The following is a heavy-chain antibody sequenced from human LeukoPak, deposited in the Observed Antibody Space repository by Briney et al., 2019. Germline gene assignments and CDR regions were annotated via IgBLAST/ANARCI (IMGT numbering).Heavy chain of an antibody. J-gene: IGHJ6*02. Sequence: GGSLRLSCAASGFTFSVYSMNWVRQAPGKGLEWVAVIWYDGSNKYYADSVKGRFTIFRDNSKNTLYLQMNSLRAEDTAVYYCARDSGSYRYYFYGMDVWGQGTTVTVSS. CDR2: IWYDGSNK. CDR3: ARDSGSYRYYFYGMDV. D-gene: IGHD1-26*01. CDR1: GFTFSVYS. V-gene: IGHV3-33*08.